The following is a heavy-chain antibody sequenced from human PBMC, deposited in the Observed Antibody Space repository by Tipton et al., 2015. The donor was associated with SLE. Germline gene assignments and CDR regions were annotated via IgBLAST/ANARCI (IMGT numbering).Heavy chain of an antibody. D-gene: IGHD3-22*01. CDR3: ARVEGYYYGWFDP. V-gene: IGHV3-11*05. CDR1: GFTFSDYY. Sequence: GSLRLSCAASGFTFSDYYMSWTRQAPGKGLEWVSYISSTSTYTNYADSVKGRFTISRDNAKNSLYLQMNSLRAEDTAVYYCARVEGYYYGWFDPWGQGTLVTVSS. J-gene: IGHJ5*02. CDR2: ISSTSTYT.